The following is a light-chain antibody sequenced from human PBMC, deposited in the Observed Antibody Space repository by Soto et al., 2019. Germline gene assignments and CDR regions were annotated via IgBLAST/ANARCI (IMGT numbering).Light chain of an antibody. CDR2: GAS. CDR1: QSVSSSY. Sequence: EIVLTQSPGTLSLSPGERATLSCRASQSVSSSYLAWYQQKPGQAPRLLIYGASSRATGIPDRFSDSGSGTDFTITINRLEAEDFAVYYCKQYGSSPITFGQGTKLEIK. J-gene: IGKJ2*01. CDR3: KQYGSSPIT. V-gene: IGKV3-20*01.